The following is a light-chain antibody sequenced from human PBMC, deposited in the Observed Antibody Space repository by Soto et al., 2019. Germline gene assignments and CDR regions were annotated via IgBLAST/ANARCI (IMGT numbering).Light chain of an antibody. CDR2: EGS. J-gene: IGLJ2*01. CDR3: CSYAGSEVL. V-gene: IGLV2-23*01. Sequence: QSALTQPASVSGSPGQSITISCTGTSSVVGSYNLVSWYQQYSGKAPKLMIYEGSKRPSGVSNRFSGSKSGNTASLTISGVQAEDEADYYCCSYAGSEVLFGGGTQLTVL. CDR1: SSVVGSYNL.